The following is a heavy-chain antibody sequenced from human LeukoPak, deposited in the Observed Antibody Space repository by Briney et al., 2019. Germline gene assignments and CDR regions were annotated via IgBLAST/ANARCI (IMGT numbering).Heavy chain of an antibody. CDR1: GFTFSSYG. Sequence: QPGRSLRLSCAASGFTFSSYGMQWVREAPGKGLEWVAVISYDGSNKYYADSVKGRFTISRDNSKNTLYLQMNSLRAEDTAVYYCAKDLGGYSYGQFDYWGQGTLVTVSS. CDR2: ISYDGSNK. CDR3: AKDLGGYSYGQFDY. D-gene: IGHD5-18*01. V-gene: IGHV3-30*18. J-gene: IGHJ4*02.